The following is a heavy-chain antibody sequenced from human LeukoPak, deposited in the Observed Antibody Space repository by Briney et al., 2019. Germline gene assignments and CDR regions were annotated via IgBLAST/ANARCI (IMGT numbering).Heavy chain of an antibody. V-gene: IGHV1-2*02. CDR1: GYTFTDYY. Sequence: ASVKVSCKASGYTFTDYYIHWVRQAPGQGLEWMGWIDPNSGGTNYAQKFQDRVTMTGDPSISTAYMELSGLRSDDTAVYYCAGAPAYSSSAILDFFHYWGQGTLVTVSS. J-gene: IGHJ4*02. D-gene: IGHD6-6*01. CDR3: AGAPAYSSSAILDFFHY. CDR2: IDPNSGGT.